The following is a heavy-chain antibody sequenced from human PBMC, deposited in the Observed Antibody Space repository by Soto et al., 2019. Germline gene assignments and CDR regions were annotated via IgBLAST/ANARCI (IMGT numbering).Heavy chain of an antibody. D-gene: IGHD2-21*01. CDR1: GYSFSTYG. V-gene: IGHV1-18*01. CDR3: AREASRPYYYYGMDV. Sequence: QVQLVQSGAEVKKPGASVKVSCKASGYSFSTYGIAWVRQAPGQGLEWMGWISTYNGDTDYAQNLQGRVIMTTDTTTTTAYMELRSLRSDDTAVYYCAREASRPYYYYGMDVGGQGTTLSVSS. J-gene: IGHJ6*02. CDR2: ISTYNGDT.